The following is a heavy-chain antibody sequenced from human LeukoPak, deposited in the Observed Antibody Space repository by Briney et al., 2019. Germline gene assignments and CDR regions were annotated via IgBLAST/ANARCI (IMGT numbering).Heavy chain of an antibody. V-gene: IGHV4-59*01. CDR1: GGSISSYY. Sequence: SETLSLTWTVSGGSISSYYWSWIRQPPGKGLEWIGYIYYSGSTNYNPSLKSRVTISVDTSKNQFSLKLSSVTAADTAVYYCAREGFRRNYYDSSGYPAYFDYWGQGTLVTVSS. J-gene: IGHJ4*02. D-gene: IGHD3-22*01. CDR2: IYYSGST. CDR3: AREGFRRNYYDSSGYPAYFDY.